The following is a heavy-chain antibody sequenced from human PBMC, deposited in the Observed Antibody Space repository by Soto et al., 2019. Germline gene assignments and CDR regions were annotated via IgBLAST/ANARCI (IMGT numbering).Heavy chain of an antibody. D-gene: IGHD4-17*01. CDR3: ARQGNGAEGFDY. J-gene: IGHJ4*02. CDR1: GYYFPSYW. Sequence: ESLKISCKGSGYYFPSYWIGWVRQMPGKGLEWMGIFYPGDSDTRYSPSFQGQVTISADRSISTAYLQWSSLKPSDTAMYYCARQGNGAEGFDYWGQGTLVIVSS. CDR2: FYPGDSDT. V-gene: IGHV5-51*01.